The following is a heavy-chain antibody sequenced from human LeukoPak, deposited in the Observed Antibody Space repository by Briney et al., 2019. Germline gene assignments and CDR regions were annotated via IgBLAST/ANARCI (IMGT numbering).Heavy chain of an antibody. CDR3: TRPSDSSDYYGLDY. CDR1: GFTFSGSA. V-gene: IGHV3-73*01. CDR2: IRSKSNSYAT. J-gene: IGHJ4*02. D-gene: IGHD3-22*01. Sequence: PGGSLKLSCAAPGFTFSGSAIHWVRQASGKGLGWVGRIRSKSNSYATGYAASVKGRFTISRDESKNTAFLQMNSLKTEDTAVYYCTRPSDSSDYYGLDYWGQGTLVTVSS.